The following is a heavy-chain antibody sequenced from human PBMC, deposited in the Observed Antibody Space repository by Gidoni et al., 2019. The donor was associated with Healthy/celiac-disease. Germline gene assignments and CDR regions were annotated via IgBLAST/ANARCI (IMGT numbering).Heavy chain of an antibody. CDR1: GFTFSSYS. CDR3: ARDRKTQTAFDI. V-gene: IGHV3-21*01. J-gene: IGHJ3*02. CDR2: SSSSSSYI. Sequence: EVQLVESGGGLVKPGGSLRLSCAASGFTFSSYSMTWVRQATGKGLEWVSSSSSSSSYIYYADSVKGRFTISRDNAKNSLYLQMNSLSAEDTAVYYCARDRKTQTAFDIWGQGTMVTVSS.